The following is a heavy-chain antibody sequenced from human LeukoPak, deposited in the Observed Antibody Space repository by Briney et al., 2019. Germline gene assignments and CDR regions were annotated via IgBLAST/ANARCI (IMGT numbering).Heavy chain of an antibody. CDR2: ISAYSGNT. J-gene: IGHJ4*02. D-gene: IGHD6-19*01. CDR3: ARGGSGTNPFDF. V-gene: IGHV1-18*01. Sequence: GASVKVSCKASGSTFTSYGFSWVRQAPGQGLEWMGWISAYSGNTNYAQKFQGRVTMTRDTSTSTAYMELRRLRSDDTAVYYCARGGSGTNPFDFWGRGTLVTVSS. CDR1: GSTFTSYG.